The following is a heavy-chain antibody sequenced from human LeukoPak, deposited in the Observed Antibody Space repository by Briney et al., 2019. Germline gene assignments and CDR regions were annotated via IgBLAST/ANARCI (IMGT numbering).Heavy chain of an antibody. CDR2: ISSSGDTT. CDR3: TRDGGSFCDFDY. CDR1: GYTFSSYS. Sequence: GGSLRLSCEGSGYTFSSYSMNWVRQAPGKGLEWISCISSSGDTTYYADSVKGRFYISRDNAKNTVYLQMGSLRGDDMAVYYCTRDGGSFCDFDYWGQGALVTVSS. J-gene: IGHJ4*02. V-gene: IGHV3-64*02. D-gene: IGHD1-26*01.